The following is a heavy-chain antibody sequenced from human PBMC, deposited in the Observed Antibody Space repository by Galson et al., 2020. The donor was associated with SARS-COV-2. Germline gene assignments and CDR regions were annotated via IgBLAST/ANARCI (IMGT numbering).Heavy chain of an antibody. CDR2: ISYDGSNK. D-gene: IGHD3-9*01. Sequence: GESLKISCAASGFTFSSYGMHWVHQAPGKGLEWVAVISYDGSNKYYADSVKGRFTISRDNSKNTLYLQMNSLRAEDTAVYYCAKDQLYYDILTGYYMPSGTYYYYYGMDVWGQGTTVTVSS. CDR3: AKDQLYYDILTGYYMPSGTYYYYYGMDV. CDR1: GFTFSSYG. V-gene: IGHV3-30*18. J-gene: IGHJ6*02.